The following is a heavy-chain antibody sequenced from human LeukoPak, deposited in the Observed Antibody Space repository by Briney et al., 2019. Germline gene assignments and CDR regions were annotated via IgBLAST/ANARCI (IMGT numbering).Heavy chain of an antibody. CDR3: ASALAGGGQYDAFDI. CDR1: GGSINIYY. Sequence: SETLSLTCTVSGGSINIYYWSWLRQPPGKGLEWIGYIYYNGGTSYNPSLKSRVTISIDKSKNQFSLKLSSVTAADTAVYYCASALAGGGQYDAFDIWGQGTMVTVSS. D-gene: IGHD2-15*01. V-gene: IGHV4-59*08. CDR2: IYYNGGT. J-gene: IGHJ3*02.